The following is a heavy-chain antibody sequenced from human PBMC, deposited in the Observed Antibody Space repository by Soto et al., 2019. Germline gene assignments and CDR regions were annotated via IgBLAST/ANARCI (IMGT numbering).Heavy chain of an antibody. CDR2: IYYSGTT. J-gene: IGHJ4*02. D-gene: IGHD1-26*01. V-gene: IGHV4-28*01. Sequence: QVQLQESGPGLVKPSDTLSLTCAVSGYSISSSNWWGWIRQPPGKGLEWIGYIYYSGTTYYNPSLKSRVTMSVDTPKTPFPRRLTSVTAVDTAVYYCARREIQGPIDYWGQGTLVTVSS. CDR3: ARREIQGPIDY. CDR1: GYSISSSNW.